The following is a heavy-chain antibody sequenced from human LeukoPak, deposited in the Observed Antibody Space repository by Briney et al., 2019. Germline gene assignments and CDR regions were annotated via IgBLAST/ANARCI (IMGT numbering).Heavy chain of an antibody. CDR3: ANFYYGSGTDPSSVTY. CDR1: GLTFSSYG. CDR2: IRSDGSNK. Sequence: GGSLRLSCAASGLTFSSYGMHWVRQAPGKGLEWVAFIRSDGSNKYYADSVKGRFTISRDNSKNTLYLQMNSLRSEDTAVYYCANFYYGSGTDPSSVTYWGQGTLVTVSS. D-gene: IGHD3-10*01. J-gene: IGHJ4*02. V-gene: IGHV3-30*02.